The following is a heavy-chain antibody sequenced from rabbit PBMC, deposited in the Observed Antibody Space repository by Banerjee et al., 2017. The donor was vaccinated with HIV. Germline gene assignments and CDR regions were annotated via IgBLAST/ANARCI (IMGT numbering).Heavy chain of an antibody. CDR3: ARGVGGIYGYDNYFNL. CDR1: GFDFSNPSY. CDR2: IYVGSSGLT. V-gene: IGHV1S40*01. Sequence: QSLEESGGDLVKPGASLTLTCTASGFDFSNPSYMCWVRQTPGKGLEWVACIYVGSSGLTYYASWAKGRFTVSKTSSTTVTLQMTSLTAADTATYFCARGVGGIYGYDNYFNLWGQGTLVTVS. D-gene: IGHD6-1*01. J-gene: IGHJ4*01.